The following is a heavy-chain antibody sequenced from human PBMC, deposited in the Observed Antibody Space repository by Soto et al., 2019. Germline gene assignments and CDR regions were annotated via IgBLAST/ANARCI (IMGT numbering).Heavy chain of an antibody. J-gene: IGHJ4*02. Sequence: QVQRVQSGPEVKKPGASVKVSCKTSGYTFTSYGFAWVRQAPGQGLEWMGWISTSRGNTNYAQKFQGRVTMTTDTSTSTAYMELRSLRSDDTAVYYCATRSPAFDFWGQGTLVTVSS. CDR1: GYTFTSYG. CDR3: ATRSPAFDF. V-gene: IGHV1-18*01. CDR2: ISTSRGNT.